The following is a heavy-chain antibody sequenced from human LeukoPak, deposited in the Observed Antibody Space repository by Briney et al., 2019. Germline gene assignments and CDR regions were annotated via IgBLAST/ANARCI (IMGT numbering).Heavy chain of an antibody. J-gene: IGHJ4*02. V-gene: IGHV1-69*13. D-gene: IGHD6-13*01. CDR3: ASGYRSSWYGAYYFDY. CDR1: GYTFTGYY. CDR2: IIPIFGTA. Sequence: GASVKVSCKASGYTFTGYYMHWVRQAPGQGLEWMGGIIPIFGTANYAQKFQGRVTITADESTSTAYMELSSLRSEDTAVYYCASGYRSSWYGAYYFDYWGQGTLVTVSS.